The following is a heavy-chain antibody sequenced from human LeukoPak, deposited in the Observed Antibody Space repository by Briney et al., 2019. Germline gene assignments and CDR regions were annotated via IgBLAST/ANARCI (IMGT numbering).Heavy chain of an antibody. J-gene: IGHJ4*02. CDR2: INPNSGGT. CDR3: ATMFGDYVGRSFDY. Sequence: ASVKVSCKASGYTFTSYGISWVRQAPGQGLEWMGWINPNSGGTNYAQKFQGRVTMTRDTSISTAYMELSRLRSDDTAVYYCATMFGDYVGRSFDYWGQGTLVTVSS. D-gene: IGHD3-10*02. CDR1: GYTFTSYG. V-gene: IGHV1-2*02.